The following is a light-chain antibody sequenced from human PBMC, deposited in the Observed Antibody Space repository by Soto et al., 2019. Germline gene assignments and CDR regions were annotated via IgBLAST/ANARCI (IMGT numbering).Light chain of an antibody. V-gene: IGKV1-39*01. J-gene: IGKJ1*01. Sequence: DVQLTQSPSSLSVFVGDSVTVTCRASQNIITYLHWYQQKPGKAPDLLIYSASNLQSGVPSRFSGSGSGTDFTLTITSLQADDFATYFCQQSFSFPWTFGQGTKVA. CDR2: SAS. CDR3: QQSFSFPWT. CDR1: QNIITY.